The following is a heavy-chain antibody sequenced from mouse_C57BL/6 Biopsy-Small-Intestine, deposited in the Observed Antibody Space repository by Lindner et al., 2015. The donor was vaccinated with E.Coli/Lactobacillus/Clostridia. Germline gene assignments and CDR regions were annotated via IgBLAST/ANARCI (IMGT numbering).Heavy chain of an antibody. V-gene: IGHV1-54*01. Sequence: VQLQESGAELVRPGTSEKVSCKASGYAFTNYLIEWVKRRPGQGLEWIGMINPGSGGTNYNEKFKGKATLTADKSSSTAYMQLSSLTSEDSAVYFCARHITFDYWGQGTTLTVSS. CDR1: GYAFTNYL. J-gene: IGHJ2*01. CDR3: ARHITFDY. CDR2: INPGSGGT. D-gene: IGHD1-2*01.